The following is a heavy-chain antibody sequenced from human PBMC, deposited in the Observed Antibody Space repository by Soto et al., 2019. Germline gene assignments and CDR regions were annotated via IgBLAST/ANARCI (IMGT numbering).Heavy chain of an antibody. V-gene: IGHV3-7*03. CDR3: AKGYGYYFDS. D-gene: IGHD4-17*01. J-gene: IGHJ4*02. CDR1: GFSFRNYW. CDR2: IKHDGSET. Sequence: EVQLVESGGGLVQPGGSLRLSCAASGFSFRNYWMSWVRQAPGKGLEWVRSIKHDGSETYSVDSVKGRFTSSRDNAENSVYLQMHSLRAEDTAVYFCAKGYGYYFDSWGQGTLVTVSS.